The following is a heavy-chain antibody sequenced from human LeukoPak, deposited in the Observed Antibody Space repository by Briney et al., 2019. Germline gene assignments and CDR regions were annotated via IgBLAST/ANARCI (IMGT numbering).Heavy chain of an antibody. V-gene: IGHV4-34*01. J-gene: IGHJ4*02. CDR2: INHSGST. CDR1: GGSFSGYY. CDR3: ARVHCSGGSCSHFDY. Sequence: SETLSLTCAVYGGSFSGYYWSWIRQPPGKGLEWIGEINHSGSTNYNPSLKSRVTVSVDTSKNQFSLKLSSVTAADTAVYYCARVHCSGGSCSHFDYWGQGTLVTVSS. D-gene: IGHD2-15*01.